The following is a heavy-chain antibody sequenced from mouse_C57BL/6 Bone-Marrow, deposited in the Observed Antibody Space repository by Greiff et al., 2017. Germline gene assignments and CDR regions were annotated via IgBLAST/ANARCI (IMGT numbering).Heavy chain of an antibody. CDR2: ISNLAYSI. CDR1: GFTFSDYG. CDR3: ARPDYDAWFAY. J-gene: IGHJ3*01. Sequence: EVKLMESGGGLVQPGGSLKLSCAASGFTFSDYGMAWVRQAPRKGPEWVAFISNLAYSIYYADTVTGRFTISRENAKNTLYLEMSSLRSEDTAMYYCARPDYDAWFAYWGQGTLVTVSA. V-gene: IGHV5-15*01. D-gene: IGHD2-4*01.